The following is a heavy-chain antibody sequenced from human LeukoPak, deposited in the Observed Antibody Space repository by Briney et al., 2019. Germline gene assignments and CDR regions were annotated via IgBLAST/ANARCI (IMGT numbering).Heavy chain of an antibody. V-gene: IGHV4-4*07. CDR3: AREYSSSSGKNAFDV. CDR2: IYASGNT. CDR1: GGSISTYY. J-gene: IGHJ3*01. D-gene: IGHD6-6*01. Sequence: SETLSLTCTVPGGSISTYYWSLIRQPAGKGLEWIGRIYASGNTNYNPSLKSRVTMSLDTSKNQFSLRLTSVTAADTAVYYCAREYSSSSGKNAFDVWGQGTMVTVSS.